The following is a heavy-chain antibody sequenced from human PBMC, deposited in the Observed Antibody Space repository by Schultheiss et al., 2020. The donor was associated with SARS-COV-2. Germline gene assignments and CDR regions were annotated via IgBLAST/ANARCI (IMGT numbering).Heavy chain of an antibody. D-gene: IGHD3-9*01. CDR2: ISYDGSNK. Sequence: GGSLRLSCAASGFTFSSYGMHWVRQAPGKGLEWVAVISYDGSNKYYADSVKGRFTISRDNSKNTLYLQMSSLRAEDTAVYYCARVLVRYFDWLPNWFDPWGQGTLVTVSS. CDR1: GFTFSSYG. CDR3: ARVLVRYFDWLPNWFDP. V-gene: IGHV3-30*03. J-gene: IGHJ5*02.